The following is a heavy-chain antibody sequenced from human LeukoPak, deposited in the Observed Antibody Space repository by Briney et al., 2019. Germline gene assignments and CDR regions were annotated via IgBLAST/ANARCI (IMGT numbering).Heavy chain of an antibody. CDR3: AKDSRPYYDSSGPFDY. CDR1: GFTFSSYW. D-gene: IGHD3-22*01. J-gene: IGHJ4*02. V-gene: IGHV3-7*01. Sequence: GGSLRLSCAASGFTFSSYWMSWVRQAPGKGLEWVANIKQDGSEKYYVDSVKGRFTISRDNAKNSLYLQMNSLRAEDTAVYYCAKDSRPYYDSSGPFDYWGQGTLVTVSS. CDR2: IKQDGSEK.